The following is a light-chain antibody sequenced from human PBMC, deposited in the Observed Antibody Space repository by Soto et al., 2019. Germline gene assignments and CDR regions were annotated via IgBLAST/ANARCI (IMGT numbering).Light chain of an antibody. J-gene: IGKJ4*01. Sequence: IVMTQSPATLSVSPGGRATLSCRASQIVSSNLAWYQQKPGQAPRLLIYGSSTRATGIPARFSGSGSGTDFTLTISSLQSEDFAVYYCQQYNNWPLTLGGGTKVDIK. CDR3: QQYNNWPLT. CDR2: GSS. CDR1: QIVSSN. V-gene: IGKV3-15*01.